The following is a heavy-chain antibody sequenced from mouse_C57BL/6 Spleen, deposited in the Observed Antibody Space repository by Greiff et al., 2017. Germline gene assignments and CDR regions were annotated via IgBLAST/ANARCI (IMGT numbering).Heavy chain of an antibody. CDR2: INPNNGGT. CDR1: GYTFTDYY. Sequence: EVQLQQSGPELVKPGASVKISCKASGYTFTDYYMNWVKQSHGKSLEWIGDINPNNGGTSYNQKFKGKATLTVDKSSSTAYMELRSLTSEDSAVYYCARDYYGKGPFYVWGTGTSVTVSS. V-gene: IGHV1-26*01. D-gene: IGHD2-1*01. J-gene: IGHJ1*03. CDR3: ARDYYGKGPFYV.